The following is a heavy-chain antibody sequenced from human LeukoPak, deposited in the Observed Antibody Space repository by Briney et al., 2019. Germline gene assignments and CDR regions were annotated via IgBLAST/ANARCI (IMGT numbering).Heavy chain of an antibody. CDR2: ISGDGRST. J-gene: IGHJ4*02. CDR1: GFKFDDFA. CDR3: ASYNWNYPDY. Sequence: GGSLRLSCAASGFKFDDFAIHWVRQVPGKGLEWLSLISGDGRSTYYADSVEGRFTISRDNAKNTLYLQMNSLRAEDTAVYYCASYNWNYPDYWGQGTLVTVSS. V-gene: IGHV3-43*02. D-gene: IGHD1-7*01.